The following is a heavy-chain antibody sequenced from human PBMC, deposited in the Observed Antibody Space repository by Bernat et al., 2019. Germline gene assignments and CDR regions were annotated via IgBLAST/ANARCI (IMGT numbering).Heavy chain of an antibody. CDR1: GFTLSTRH. CDR3: AREGYSSGRAGAFDI. Sequence: QVQLVESGGGVVQPGGSLRLSCAASGFTLSTRHVHWIRQAPGKGLEWVALISSDGNTKSYADSVKGRFTISRDNSKNTVHLEVNSLRVEDTAIYYCAREGYSSGRAGAFDIWGQATMGTVSA. D-gene: IGHD6-19*01. J-gene: IGHJ3*02. V-gene: IGHV3-30*01. CDR2: ISSDGNTK.